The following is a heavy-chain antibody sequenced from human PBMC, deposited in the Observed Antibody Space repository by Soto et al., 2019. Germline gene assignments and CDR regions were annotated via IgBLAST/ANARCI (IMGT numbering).Heavy chain of an antibody. V-gene: IGHV4-28*01. CDR2: IYYSGST. CDR3: ARKILNGYSGYDPHGGFDI. CDR1: GYSISSSNW. J-gene: IGHJ3*02. D-gene: IGHD5-12*01. Sequence: SETLSLTCAVSGYSISSSNWWGWIRQPPGKGLEWIGYIYYSGSTYYNPSLKSRVTMSVETSKNQSSLKLSSVTAVDTAVYYCARKILNGYSGYDPHGGFDIWGQGTMVTVSS.